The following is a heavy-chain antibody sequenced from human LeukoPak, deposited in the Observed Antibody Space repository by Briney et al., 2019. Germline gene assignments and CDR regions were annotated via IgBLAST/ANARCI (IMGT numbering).Heavy chain of an antibody. J-gene: IGHJ6*02. CDR2: IKSDGSDT. D-gene: IGHD2-8*02. CDR3: ARKSGHGYGMDV. V-gene: IGHV3-74*01. Sequence: GGSLRLSCAASGFTFSSYWIHWVRQAPGKGLMWVSRIKSDGSDTIYADSVKGRFSISIDNAKNTVYLQMHSLGAEDTAVYYCARKSGHGYGMDVWGQETTVTVSS. CDR1: GFTFSSYW.